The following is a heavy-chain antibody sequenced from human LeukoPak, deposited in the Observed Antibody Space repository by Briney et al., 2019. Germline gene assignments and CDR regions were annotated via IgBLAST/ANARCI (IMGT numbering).Heavy chain of an antibody. CDR2: ISYDGSNK. D-gene: IGHD6-13*01. CDR3: ATEQLPDY. Sequence: PGGSLRLSCAASGFTFSSYGMHWVRQAPGKGLEWVAVISYDGSNKYYADSVKGRFTISRDNSKNTLYLQMNSLRAEDTAVYYCATEQLPDYWGQGTLVTVSS. CDR1: GFTFSSYG. V-gene: IGHV3-30*03. J-gene: IGHJ4*02.